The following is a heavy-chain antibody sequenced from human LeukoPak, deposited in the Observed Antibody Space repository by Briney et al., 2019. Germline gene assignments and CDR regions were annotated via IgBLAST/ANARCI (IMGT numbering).Heavy chain of an antibody. J-gene: IGHJ5*02. CDR3: ARDKVIASAGTPNWFDP. CDR2: ISAYDGNT. CDR1: GYTFTSYD. D-gene: IGHD6-13*01. V-gene: IGHV1-18*01. Sequence: ASVKVSCKASGYTFTSYDIIWVRQAPGQGLEWLGWISAYDGNTNYEQKFQGRVTMTTDTSTSTAYMELRSLRSDDTAVYYCARDKVIASAGTPNWFDPWGQGTLVTVSS.